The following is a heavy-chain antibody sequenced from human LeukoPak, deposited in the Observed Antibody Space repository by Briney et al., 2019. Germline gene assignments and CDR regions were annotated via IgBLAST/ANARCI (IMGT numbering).Heavy chain of an antibody. Sequence: GESLKISCKGSGYRFTSYWISWVRQMPGKGLEWMGIIYPGDSDTRYSPSFQGQVTTSADKSISTACLQWSSLKTSDTAMYYCARWAAAAGGYFDYWGQGTLVTVSS. CDR2: IYPGDSDT. CDR1: GYRFTSYW. V-gene: IGHV5-51*01. D-gene: IGHD6-13*01. CDR3: ARWAAAAGGYFDY. J-gene: IGHJ4*02.